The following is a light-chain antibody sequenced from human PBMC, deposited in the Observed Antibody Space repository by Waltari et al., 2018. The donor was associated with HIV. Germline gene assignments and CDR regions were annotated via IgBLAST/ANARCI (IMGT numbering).Light chain of an antibody. V-gene: IGLV1-44*01. CDR1: SPHHHGIA. J-gene: IGLJ1*01. Sequence: QSVLTQPPSASGTPGQRVTVSFSGSSPHHHGIAVNWSQHLPKTAPNLLIYSNNQRPSGVPDRFSGSKSGTSASLAISGLQSEDEADYYCAAWDDSLNAYVFGTGTKVTVL. CDR3: AAWDDSLNAYV. CDR2: SNN.